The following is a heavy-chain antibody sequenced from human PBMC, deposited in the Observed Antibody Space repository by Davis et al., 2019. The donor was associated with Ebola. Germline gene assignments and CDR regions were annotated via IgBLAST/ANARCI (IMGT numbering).Heavy chain of an antibody. CDR3: ARDRLKWFGESDADLDF. V-gene: IGHV3-23*01. J-gene: IGHJ3*01. Sequence: SLKISCAASGFTFSRYTMNWLRQSPGKALEWVSGISATGVNTYYADSVKGRVTISRDNSRNTQFLQMSSLRGEDTAVYYCARDRLKWFGESDADLDFWGQGTLVTVSS. D-gene: IGHD3-10*01. CDR2: ISATGVNT. CDR1: GFTFSRYT.